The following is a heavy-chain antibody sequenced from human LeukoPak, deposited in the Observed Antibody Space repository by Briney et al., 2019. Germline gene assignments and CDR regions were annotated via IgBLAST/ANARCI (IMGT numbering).Heavy chain of an antibody. CDR1: GYTFTSYD. J-gene: IGHJ4*02. Sequence: ASVKVSCKASGYTFTSYDINWVRQATGQGLEWMGWMNPNSGNTGYAQKFQGRVTMTRNASISTAYMELSSLRSEDTAVYYCARGATLYDFSSGYQNFDYWGQGTLVTVSS. D-gene: IGHD3-3*01. V-gene: IGHV1-8*01. CDR2: MNPNSGNT. CDR3: ARGATLYDFSSGYQNFDY.